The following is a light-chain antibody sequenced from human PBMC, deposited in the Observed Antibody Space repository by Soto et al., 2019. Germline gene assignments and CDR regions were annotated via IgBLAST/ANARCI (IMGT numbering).Light chain of an antibody. CDR1: QSVASTY. Sequence: DMVLTQSPGTLSLSPGERATLSCRASQSVASTYLAWYQQKLGQAPRLLINGASSRATGIPDRFSGSGSGTDFHLDSSRLEPEDFAEYYCHHHGNQPWTFGQGTKVEIK. CDR3: HHHGNQPWT. CDR2: GAS. V-gene: IGKV3-20*01. J-gene: IGKJ1*01.